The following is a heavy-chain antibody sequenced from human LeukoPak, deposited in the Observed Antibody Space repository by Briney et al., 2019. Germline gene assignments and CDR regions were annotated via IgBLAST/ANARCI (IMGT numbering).Heavy chain of an antibody. CDR2: ISSYSSYI. V-gene: IGHV3-21*06. J-gene: IGHJ4*02. Sequence: GGSLRLSCAASGFTFSNYKMNWVRQAPGKGLEWVSSISSYSSYIHYADSVKGRFTISRDNAKNSLYLQMNSLRAEDTAVYYCARVGASIAVYFVYWGQGTLVTVSS. CDR1: GFTFSNYK. D-gene: IGHD6-19*01. CDR3: ARVGASIAVYFVY.